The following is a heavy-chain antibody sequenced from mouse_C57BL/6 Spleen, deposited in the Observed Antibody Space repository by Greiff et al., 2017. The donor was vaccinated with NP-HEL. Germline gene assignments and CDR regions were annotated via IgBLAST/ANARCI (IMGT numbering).Heavy chain of an antibody. V-gene: IGHV1-50*01. CDR3: ARWPYYGSRDYYAMDY. CDR1: GYTFTSYW. J-gene: IGHJ4*01. D-gene: IGHD1-1*01. Sequence: QVQLQQPGAELVKPGASVKLSCKASGYTFTSYWMQWVKQRPGQGLEWIGEIDPSDSYTNYNQKFKGKATLTVDTSSSTAYMQLSSLTSEDSAVYYCARWPYYGSRDYYAMDYWGQGTSVTVSS. CDR2: IDPSDSYT.